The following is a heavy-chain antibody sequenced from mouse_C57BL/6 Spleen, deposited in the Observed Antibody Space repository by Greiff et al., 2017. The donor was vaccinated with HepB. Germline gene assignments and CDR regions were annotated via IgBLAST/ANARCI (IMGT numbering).Heavy chain of an antibody. Sequence: EVQLQQSGPELVKPGASVKISCKASGYTFTDYYMNWVKQSHGKSLEWIGDINPNNGGTSYNQKFKGKATLTVDKSSSTAYMELRSLTSEDSAVYYCARLRGILRRGYAMDYWGQGTSVTVSS. D-gene: IGHD2-4*01. CDR3: ARLRGILRRGYAMDY. CDR1: GYTFTDYY. V-gene: IGHV1-26*01. J-gene: IGHJ4*01. CDR2: INPNNGGT.